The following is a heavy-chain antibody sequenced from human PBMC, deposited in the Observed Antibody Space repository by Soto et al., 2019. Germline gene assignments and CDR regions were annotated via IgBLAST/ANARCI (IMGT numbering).Heavy chain of an antibody. V-gene: IGHV3-66*01. CDR3: ASRGYCSGGSCLGVHFDY. CDR2: IYSGGST. CDR1: GFTVSSNY. Sequence: EVQLVESGGGLVQPGGSLRLSCAASGFTVSSNYMSWVRQAPGKGLEWVSVIYSGGSTYYADYVKGRFTISRDNSKNTLYLQMNSLRAEDTAVYYCASRGYCSGGSCLGVHFDYWGQGTLVTVSS. J-gene: IGHJ4*02. D-gene: IGHD2-15*01.